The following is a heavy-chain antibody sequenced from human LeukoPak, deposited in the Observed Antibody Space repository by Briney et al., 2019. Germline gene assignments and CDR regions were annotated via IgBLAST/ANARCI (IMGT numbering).Heavy chain of an antibody. V-gene: IGHV3-30*18. CDR2: ISYDGSNK. Sequence: GGSLRLSCAASGFTFSSYGMHWVRQAPGKGLEWVAVISYDGSNKYYADSVKGRFIISRANSKNTLYLQMNSLRAEDTAVYYCAKERYCSSTSCYENYSYYGMDVWGQGTTVTVSS. D-gene: IGHD2-2*01. J-gene: IGHJ6*02. CDR1: GFTFSSYG. CDR3: AKERYCSSTSCYENYSYYGMDV.